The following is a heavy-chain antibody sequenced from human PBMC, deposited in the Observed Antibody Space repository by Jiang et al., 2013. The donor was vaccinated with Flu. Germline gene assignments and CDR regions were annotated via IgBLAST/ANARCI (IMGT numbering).Heavy chain of an antibody. V-gene: IGHV1-69*01. CDR1: GGTFSSYA. J-gene: IGHJ6*02. CDR2: IIPIFGTA. Sequence: SSVKVSCKASGGTFSSYAISWVRQAPGQGLEWMGGIIPIFGTANYAQKFQGRVTITADESTSTAYMELSSLRSEDTAVYYCARAGSIGRYYDFWSGYPRDGMDVWGQGTTVTVSS. CDR3: ARAGSIGRYYDFWSGYPRDGMDV. D-gene: IGHD3-3*01.